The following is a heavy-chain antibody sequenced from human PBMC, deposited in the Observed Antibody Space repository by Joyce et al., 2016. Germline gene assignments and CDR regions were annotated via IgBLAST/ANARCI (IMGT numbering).Heavy chain of an antibody. CDR2: IYITDST. Sequence: QVQLQESGPRLVKPSQTLSLTCSVSGGSIGRSPYYWNWVRQPAGKGLEWIGRIYITDSTNYNPSVKSRVTISLDTSKNQFSLKLNSVTAADTAVYYCARGVCPGGTCYSDRGAFDVWGQGTVVTVSS. CDR3: ARGVCPGGTCYSDRGAFDV. CDR1: GGSIGRSPYY. V-gene: IGHV4-61*02. D-gene: IGHD2-15*01. J-gene: IGHJ3*01.